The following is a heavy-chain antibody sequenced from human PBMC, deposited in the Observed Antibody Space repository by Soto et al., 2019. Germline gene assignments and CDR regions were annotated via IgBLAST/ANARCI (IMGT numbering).Heavy chain of an antibody. D-gene: IGHD3-3*01. Sequence: PGESLKISCRTSGYRFTSYWIAWVRQMPGKGLEWMGIIFPSDSDTRYSPSFQGQVTISADRSTSTVFLQWASLKASDTAVYYCARVAYYDFWSGLLGDYYGMDVWGQGTTVTVSS. V-gene: IGHV5-51*01. J-gene: IGHJ6*02. CDR3: ARVAYYDFWSGLLGDYYGMDV. CDR2: IFPSDSDT. CDR1: GYRFTSYW.